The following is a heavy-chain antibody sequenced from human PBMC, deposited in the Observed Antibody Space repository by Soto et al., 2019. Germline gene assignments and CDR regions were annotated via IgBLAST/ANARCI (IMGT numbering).Heavy chain of an antibody. CDR3: ARHHRYCSGGSGPEPDF. CDR1: GGSISSYY. V-gene: IGHV4-59*08. D-gene: IGHD2-15*01. J-gene: IGHJ4*02. Sequence: QVQLQESGPGLVKPSETLSLTCTVSGGSISSYYWSWIRQPPGKGLAWIGYIYYSGSTNYNPSLKSRFTISVDTSKNQFARKPRSVTAADTAVYDCARHHRYCSGGSGPEPDFWGQGTLVTVFS. CDR2: IYYSGST.